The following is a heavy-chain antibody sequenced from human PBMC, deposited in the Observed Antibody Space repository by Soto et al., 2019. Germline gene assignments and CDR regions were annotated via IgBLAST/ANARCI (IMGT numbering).Heavy chain of an antibody. Sequence: QVQLVQAGTEMRKPGASVKVSCKASGYIFTAYGINWVRQAPGQGLEWMGGISASNGNTNYAQKFQGRFTMTTDTPTTTAHMELRSLRSDDTAVYYCASGPLSGAGSYTWGQGTLVTVSS. CDR3: ASGPLSGAGSYT. CDR2: ISASNGNT. CDR1: GYIFTAYG. J-gene: IGHJ4*02. V-gene: IGHV1-18*01. D-gene: IGHD3-10*01.